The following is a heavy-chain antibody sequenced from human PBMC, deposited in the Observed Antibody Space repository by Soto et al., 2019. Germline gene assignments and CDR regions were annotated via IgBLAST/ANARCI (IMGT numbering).Heavy chain of an antibody. V-gene: IGHV4-39*01. J-gene: IGHJ4*02. CDR1: GGSISSSSYY. CDR2: IYYSGST. Sequence: SETLYLTCTVSGGSISSSSYYWGWIRQPPGKGLEWIGSIYYSGSTYYNPSLKSRVTISVDTSNNQFSLKLSSVTAADTAVYYCARLTLRLGELSLGDLDYWGQGTLVTVSS. CDR3: ARLTLRLGELSLGDLDY. D-gene: IGHD3-16*02.